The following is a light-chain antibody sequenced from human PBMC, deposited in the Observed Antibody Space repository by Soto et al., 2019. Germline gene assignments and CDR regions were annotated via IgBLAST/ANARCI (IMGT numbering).Light chain of an antibody. Sequence: DIHMTQSPSSLSASVGGRVTITCQASQDVRNYLNWYQQKPGKAPKLLIYDASNLETGVPSRFSGSGSGTDFTLTISNLQTEDIGTYYCQQYDNRITFGGGTKVDIK. V-gene: IGKV1-33*01. J-gene: IGKJ4*01. CDR3: QQYDNRIT. CDR2: DAS. CDR1: QDVRNY.